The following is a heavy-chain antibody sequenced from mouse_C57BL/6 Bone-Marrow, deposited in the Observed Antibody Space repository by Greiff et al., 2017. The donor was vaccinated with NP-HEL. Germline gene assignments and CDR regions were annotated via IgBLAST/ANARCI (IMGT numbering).Heavy chain of an antibody. J-gene: IGHJ2*01. V-gene: IGHV5-4*01. D-gene: IGHD2-3*01. CDR2: ISDGGSYT. CDR1: GFTFSSYA. CDR3: AREGSYDGYPYYFDY. Sequence: EVMLVESGGGLVKPGGSLKLSCAASGFTFSSYAMSWVRQTPEKRLEWVATISDGGSYTYYPDNVKGRFTISRDNAKNNLYLQMSHLKSEDTAMYYCAREGSYDGYPYYFDYWGQGTTLTVSS.